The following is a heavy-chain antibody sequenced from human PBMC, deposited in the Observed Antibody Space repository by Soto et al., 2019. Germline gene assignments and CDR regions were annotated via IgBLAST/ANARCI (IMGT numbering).Heavy chain of an antibody. CDR1: GFTFSSYA. J-gene: IGHJ4*02. Sequence: EVQLLESGGGLVQPGGSLRLSCAASGFTFSSYAMSWVRQAPGKGLEWVSVISGSGDSTYYADSVKGRFTISRDNSKNTLYLQMISLRAEDTAVYYCAKRTSGWYFDYWGQGTLVTVSS. V-gene: IGHV3-23*01. D-gene: IGHD6-19*01. CDR3: AKRTSGWYFDY. CDR2: ISGSGDST.